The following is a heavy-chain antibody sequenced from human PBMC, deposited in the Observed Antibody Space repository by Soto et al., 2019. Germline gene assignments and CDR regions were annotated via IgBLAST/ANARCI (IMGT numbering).Heavy chain of an antibody. D-gene: IGHD2-2*01. CDR1: GFTFSSYA. Sequence: PGGSLRLSCAASGFTFSSYAMSWVRQAPGKGLEWVSAISGSGGSTYYADSVKGRFTISRDNSKNTLYLQMNSLRAEDTAVYYCAIVICSSTSCYEAYYGMDVWGQGTTVTVSS. CDR3: AIVICSSTSCYEAYYGMDV. V-gene: IGHV3-23*01. J-gene: IGHJ6*02. CDR2: ISGSGGST.